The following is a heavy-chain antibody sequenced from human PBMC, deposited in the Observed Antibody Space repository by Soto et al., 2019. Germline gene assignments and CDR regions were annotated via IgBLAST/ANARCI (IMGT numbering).Heavy chain of an antibody. V-gene: IGHV3-23*01. CDR3: VRGCGGGSCPRT. D-gene: IGHD2-15*01. CDR1: AFTFSSYS. CDR2: ITAGGGTT. J-gene: IGHJ5*02. Sequence: GGSLRLSCAASAFTFSSYSMNWVRQAPGEGLHWVSTITAGGGTTYYSDSVKGRFSVSRDNSKNTLYLQMNSLRAEDTAVYFCVRGCGGGSCPRTWGQGTLVTVSS.